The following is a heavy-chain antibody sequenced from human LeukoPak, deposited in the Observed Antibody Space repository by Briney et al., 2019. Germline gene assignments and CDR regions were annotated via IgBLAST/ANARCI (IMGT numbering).Heavy chain of an antibody. V-gene: IGHV4-59*12. Sequence: SETLSLTCTVSGGSISSYYWTWIRQPPGKGLEWIGYIYYSGSTNYNPSLKSRVTISVDTSKNQFSLKLSSVTAADTAVYYCARVAQKLERIAVAGTSEWRANWYFDLWGRGTLVTVSS. CDR1: GGSISSYY. J-gene: IGHJ2*01. CDR3: ARVAQKLERIAVAGTSEWRANWYFDL. CDR2: IYYSGST. D-gene: IGHD6-19*01.